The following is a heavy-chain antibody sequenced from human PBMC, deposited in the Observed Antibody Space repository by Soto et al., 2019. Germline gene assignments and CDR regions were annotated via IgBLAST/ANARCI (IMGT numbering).Heavy chain of an antibody. Sequence: SETLSLTCTVSGGSISSSSYYWGWIRQPPGKGLEWIGSIYYSGSTYYNPSLKSRVTIAVDTSKNQFSLKLSSVTAVDTAVYYRATTGKGPRLRSLWFGEPSHSYYYYYYGMDVWGQGTTVTVSS. CDR3: ATTGKGPRLRSLWFGEPSHSYYYYYYGMDV. V-gene: IGHV4-39*01. D-gene: IGHD3-10*01. CDR2: IYYSGST. J-gene: IGHJ6*02. CDR1: GGSISSSSYY.